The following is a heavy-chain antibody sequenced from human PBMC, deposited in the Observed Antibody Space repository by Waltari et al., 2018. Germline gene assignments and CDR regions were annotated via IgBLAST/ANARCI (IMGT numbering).Heavy chain of an antibody. V-gene: IGHV1-58*02. CDR3: TAWLCGDDCYYFKYMDT. CDR1: GFNFFNSA. D-gene: IGHD2-21*02. CDR2: IVIESGLT. J-gene: IGHJ5*02. Sequence: QMQLLQSGPEVKKPGTSVRLSCEASGFNFFNSAMQWVRQAPGQGLEWIGWIVIESGLTNFAQKFDDRVTITRDTSTRTVSMELTGLTSDDTALYYCTAWLCGDDCYYFKYMDTWGQGCLVTVSS.